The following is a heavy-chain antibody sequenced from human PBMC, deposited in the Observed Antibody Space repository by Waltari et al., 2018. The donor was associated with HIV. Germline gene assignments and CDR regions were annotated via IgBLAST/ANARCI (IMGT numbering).Heavy chain of an antibody. CDR1: GFSLSTSGMC. CDR2: IDWDDDK. CDR3: ARIKASGGSYLCDY. D-gene: IGHD1-26*01. V-gene: IGHV2-70*15. J-gene: IGHJ4*02. Sequence: QVTLRESGPALVKPTQTLTLTCTFSGFSLSTSGMCVSWIRQPPGKALEWLARIDWDDDKYYSTSLKTRLTISKDTSKNQVVLTMTNMDPVDTATCYCARIKASGGSYLCDYWGQGTLVTVSS.